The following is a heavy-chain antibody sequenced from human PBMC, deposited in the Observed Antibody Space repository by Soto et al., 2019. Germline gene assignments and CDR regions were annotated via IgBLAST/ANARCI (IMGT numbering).Heavy chain of an antibody. V-gene: IGHV3-23*01. CDR1: GFTFSAYA. Sequence: PGGSLRLSCAGSGFTFSAYAMGWVRQAPGEGLEWVSGISGSGGSTYYADSVKGRFTISRDNSKNTLYLQMNSLRAEDTAVYYCAKDQYSSSPSYLGYWGQGTLVTVSS. D-gene: IGHD6-6*01. CDR2: ISGSGGST. J-gene: IGHJ4*02. CDR3: AKDQYSSSPSYLGY.